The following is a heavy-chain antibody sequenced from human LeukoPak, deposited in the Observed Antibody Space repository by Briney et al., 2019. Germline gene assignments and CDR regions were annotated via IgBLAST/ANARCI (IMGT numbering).Heavy chain of an antibody. Sequence: GGSLRLSCAASGFTFSSSAMRWVRQAPRKGLEWVSAISGSSGTTYYADSVKGRFTISRDNSKNTLYLQMNSLRAEDTAVYYCAKRVSSRGYGMDVWGQGTTVTVSS. CDR3: AKRVSSRGYGMDV. J-gene: IGHJ6*02. V-gene: IGHV3-23*01. D-gene: IGHD6-6*01. CDR2: ISGSSGTT. CDR1: GFTFSSSA.